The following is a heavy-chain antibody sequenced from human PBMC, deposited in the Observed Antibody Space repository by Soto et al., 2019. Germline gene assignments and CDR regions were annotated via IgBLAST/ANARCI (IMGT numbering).Heavy chain of an antibody. Sequence: SETLSLTCTVSGGSINSGGYYWSWIRQHTGKGLEWIGYISYSGSTYYNPSLKSRVTISVDTSKNQFSLKLSSVTAADTVVYYCARALTDYGSGSYYPMYWFDPWGQGTLVTVSS. V-gene: IGHV4-31*03. J-gene: IGHJ5*02. CDR3: ARALTDYGSGSYYPMYWFDP. CDR1: GGSINSGGYY. D-gene: IGHD3-10*01. CDR2: ISYSGST.